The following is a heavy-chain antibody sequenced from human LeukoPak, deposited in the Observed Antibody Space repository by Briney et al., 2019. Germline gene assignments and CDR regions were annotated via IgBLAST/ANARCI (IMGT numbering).Heavy chain of an antibody. CDR2: ITTDGSGT. V-gene: IGHV3-74*01. D-gene: IGHD1-26*01. J-gene: IGHJ4*02. Sequence: GGSLRLSCADSGFTFDRYWMHWVRQPPGKGLSWVSHITTDGSGTSYADSVKGRFTISRDSAKKTLYLQMNSLRAEDTAVYYCARGAVAGANFDYWGLGTLVTVSS. CDR1: GFTFDRYW. CDR3: ARGAVAGANFDY.